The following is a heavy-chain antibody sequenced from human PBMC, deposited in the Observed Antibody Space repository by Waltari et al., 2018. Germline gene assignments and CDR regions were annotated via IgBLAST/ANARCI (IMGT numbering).Heavy chain of an antibody. D-gene: IGHD3-3*01. J-gene: IGHJ4*02. CDR3: ATSHYYDFWSGYFDY. V-gene: IGHV4-59*01. Sequence: QVQLQESGPGLVKPSETLSLTCTVSGGSISSYYWSWIRQPPGKGLEWIGYIYYSGSPNYNPSLKSRVTISVDTSKNQFSLKLSSVTAADTAVYYCATSHYYDFWSGYFDYWGQGTLVTVSS. CDR2: IYYSGSP. CDR1: GGSISSYY.